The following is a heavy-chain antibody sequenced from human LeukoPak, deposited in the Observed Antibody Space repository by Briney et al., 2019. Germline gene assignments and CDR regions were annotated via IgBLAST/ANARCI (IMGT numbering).Heavy chain of an antibody. CDR1: GDSVSSNTAA. Sequence: SQTLSLTCDISGDSVSSNTAAGNWIRQSPSRGLEWLGRTYYRSKWYHDYAVSMKSRITINADTSRNQFSLQVNSVTPEDTAVYFCTSGLSGGFDLWGRGTLVTVSS. CDR3: TSGLSGGFDL. V-gene: IGHV6-1*01. CDR2: TYYRSKWYH. J-gene: IGHJ2*01. D-gene: IGHD2-15*01.